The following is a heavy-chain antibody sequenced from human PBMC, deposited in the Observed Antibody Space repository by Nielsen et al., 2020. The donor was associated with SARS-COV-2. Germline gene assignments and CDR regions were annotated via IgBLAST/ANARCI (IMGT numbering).Heavy chain of an antibody. J-gene: IGHJ3*01. CDR2: IYKGGTS. CDR1: GFPVRSFD. Sequence: GGSLRLSCAVSGFPVRSFDMTWVRQAPGKGLEWVSFIYKGGTSYYADSVRSRFTISRDASKNTLYLQMNNLRDEDTAVYFCARSCGGDCSRAFDFWGQGTMVNVSS. CDR3: ARSCGGDCSRAFDF. V-gene: IGHV3-53*01. D-gene: IGHD2-21*02.